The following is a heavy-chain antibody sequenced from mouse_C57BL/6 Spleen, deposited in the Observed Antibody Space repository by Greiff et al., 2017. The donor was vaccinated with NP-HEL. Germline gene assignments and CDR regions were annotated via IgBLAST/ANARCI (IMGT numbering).Heavy chain of an antibody. D-gene: IGHD1-1*01. CDR2: IRSKSNNYAT. CDR3: VRLPLGSPWVAY. J-gene: IGHJ3*01. CDR1: GFSFNTYA. V-gene: IGHV10-1*01. Sequence: EVHLVESGGGLVQPKGSLKLSCAASGFSFNTYAMNWVRQAPGKGLEWVARIRSKSNNYATYYADSVKDRFTISRDDSESMLYLQMNNLKTEDTAMYYCVRLPLGSPWVAYWGQGTLVTVSA.